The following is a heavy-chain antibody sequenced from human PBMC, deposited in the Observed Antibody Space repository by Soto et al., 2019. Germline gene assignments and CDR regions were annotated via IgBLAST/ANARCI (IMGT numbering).Heavy chain of an antibody. D-gene: IGHD2-15*01. CDR1: GFTFDDYA. V-gene: IGHV3-9*01. J-gene: IGHJ4*02. Sequence: EVQLVESGGGLVQPGRSLRLSCAASGFTFDDYAMHWVRRVPGKGLEWVSSISWNSNIIGYADSVKGRFTISRDNAKNSLYLQMTSLRPEDTALYYCAKGGPDGFCSGGRCYFDYWGQGTLVNVSS. CDR2: ISWNSNII. CDR3: AKGGPDGFCSGGRCYFDY.